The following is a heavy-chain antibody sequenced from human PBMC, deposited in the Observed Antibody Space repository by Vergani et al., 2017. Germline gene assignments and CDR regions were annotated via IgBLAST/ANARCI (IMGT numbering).Heavy chain of an antibody. CDR2: INHSGST. CDR1: GGSFSGYY. D-gene: IGHD2-15*01. J-gene: IGHJ4*02. Sequence: QVQLQQWGAGLLKTSETLSLTCAVYGGSFSGYYWSWIRQPPGKGLEWIGEINHSGSTNYNHSHKSRVTISVDTSKNQFSVKLSSVTDAATAVYYWAGGSGCGGGRCYGVWGIDYWGQGTLVTVSS. CDR3: AGGSGCGGGRCYGVWGIDY. V-gene: IGHV4-34*01.